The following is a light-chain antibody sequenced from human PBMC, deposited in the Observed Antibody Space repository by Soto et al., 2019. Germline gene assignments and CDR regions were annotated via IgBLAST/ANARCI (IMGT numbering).Light chain of an antibody. CDR2: DVN. CDR1: SSDVGRYNY. CDR3: CSYAGSSTFTYV. J-gene: IGLJ1*01. Sequence: QSVLAQPASMSGSRGQTITISCTGTSSDVGRYNYVSWFQQHPGKVPQLIIYDVNNWTSGVSDRLSGSKSGNTASLTISGLQAEDEADYYCCSYAGSSTFTYVFGTGTKVTVL. V-gene: IGLV2-23*02.